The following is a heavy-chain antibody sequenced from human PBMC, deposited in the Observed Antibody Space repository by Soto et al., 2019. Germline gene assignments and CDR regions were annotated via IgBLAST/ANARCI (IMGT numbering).Heavy chain of an antibody. J-gene: IGHJ4*02. CDR3: TRDPPYCITTTCSAGGDY. CDR1: GFTFSDHH. D-gene: IGHD2-2*01. CDR2: ISGSGGST. Sequence: GGSLRLSCAASGFTFSDHHMGWVRQAPGKGLEWVSAISGSGGSTYYADSVRGRFTISRDNSKNTVYLQMNSLRPEDTAMYYCTRDPPYCITTTCSAGGDYWGQGTLVTVSS. V-gene: IGHV3-23*01.